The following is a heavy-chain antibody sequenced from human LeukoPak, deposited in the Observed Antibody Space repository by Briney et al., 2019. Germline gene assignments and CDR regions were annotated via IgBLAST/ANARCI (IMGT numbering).Heavy chain of an antibody. CDR3: ARDADTSEFFSWLDL. D-gene: IGHD3-22*01. Sequence: PGGSLRLSCAASGFTFSNFAMSWVRQPPGKGLEWVSAITNSGGTTYYADSVKGRFTISRDNSKNTLYLQMTTLRAEDTAVYYCARDADTSEFFSWLDLWGQGTLVTVSS. CDR2: ITNSGGTT. J-gene: IGHJ5*02. CDR1: GFTFSNFA. V-gene: IGHV3-23*01.